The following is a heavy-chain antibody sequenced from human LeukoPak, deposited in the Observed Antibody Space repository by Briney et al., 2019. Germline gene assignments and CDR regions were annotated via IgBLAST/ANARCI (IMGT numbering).Heavy chain of an antibody. Sequence: SETLSLTCAVSGGSISSSNWWSWVRQPPGKGLEWIGEIYHSGSTNYNPSLKSRVTISVDKPKNQFSLKLSSVTAADTAVYYCARIDSGSYYYYYMDVWGKGTTVTVSS. CDR2: IYHSGST. J-gene: IGHJ6*03. CDR3: ARIDSGSYYYYYMDV. D-gene: IGHD3-10*01. CDR1: GGSISSSNW. V-gene: IGHV4-4*02.